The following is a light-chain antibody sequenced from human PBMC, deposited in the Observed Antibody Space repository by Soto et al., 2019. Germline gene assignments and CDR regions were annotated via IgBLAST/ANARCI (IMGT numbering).Light chain of an antibody. Sequence: AIQMTKSPSSLSASVGDTVTITCRARQGIRNDLGWYQQKPGKAPKLLIYAASNLQSGVPSTVSGSGSGTDFTLTISNLQPEDFATYYCRQDYGYPLTFGQGTKVEIK. CDR3: RQDYGYPLT. CDR1: QGIRND. V-gene: IGKV1-6*01. J-gene: IGKJ1*01. CDR2: AAS.